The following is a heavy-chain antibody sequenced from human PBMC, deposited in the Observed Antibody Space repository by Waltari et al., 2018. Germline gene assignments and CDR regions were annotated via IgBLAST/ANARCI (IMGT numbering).Heavy chain of an antibody. J-gene: IGHJ4*02. V-gene: IGHV3-48*04. Sequence: EVQLVESGGGLVQPGGSLRLSCAASGFTFSSYSMTWVRQAPGKGLEWVSYISSSSSTIYYADSVKGRFTISRDNAKNSLYLQMNSLRAEDTAVYYCARDGDFGVVIGGYFDYWGQGTLVTVSS. CDR1: GFTFSSYS. CDR3: ARDGDFGVVIGGYFDY. D-gene: IGHD3-3*01. CDR2: ISSSSSTI.